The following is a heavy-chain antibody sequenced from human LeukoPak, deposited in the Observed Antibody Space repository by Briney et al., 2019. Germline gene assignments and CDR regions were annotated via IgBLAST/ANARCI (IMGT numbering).Heavy chain of an antibody. CDR3: ARDAYCGGDCYYPYMDV. J-gene: IGHJ6*03. CDR2: IKQDGSEK. V-gene: IGHV3-7*01. D-gene: IGHD2-21*02. Sequence: GGSPRLSCAASGFTFSSYWMSWVRQAPGKGLEWVANIKQDGSEKYYVDSVKGRFTISRDNAKNSLYLQMNSLRAEDTAVYYCARDAYCGGDCYYPYMDVWGKGTTVTVSS. CDR1: GFTFSSYW.